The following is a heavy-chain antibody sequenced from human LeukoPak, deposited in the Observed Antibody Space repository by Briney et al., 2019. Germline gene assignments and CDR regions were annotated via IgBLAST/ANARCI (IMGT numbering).Heavy chain of an antibody. V-gene: IGHV4-39*02. D-gene: IGHD2-15*01. CDR2: IYYSGST. Sequence: SETLSLTCTVSGGSISSSSYYWGWIRQPPGKGLEWIGSIYYSGSTYYNPSLKSRVTISVDTSKNQFSLKLSSVTAADTAVYYCARDGGYCSGGSCYSWFDPWGQGTLVTVSS. CDR1: GGSISSSSYY. J-gene: IGHJ5*02. CDR3: ARDGGYCSGGSCYSWFDP.